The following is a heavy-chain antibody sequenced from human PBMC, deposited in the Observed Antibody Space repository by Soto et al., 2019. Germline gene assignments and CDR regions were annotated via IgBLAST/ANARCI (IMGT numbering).Heavy chain of an antibody. J-gene: IGHJ6*02. CDR3: ARRTGGYSYGYGPYYYYYYGMGV. Sequence: SVKVSCKASGGTFSSYAISWVRQAPGQGLEWMGGIIPIFGTANYAQKFQGRVTITADESTSTAYMELSSLRSEDTAVYYCARRTGGYSYGYGPYYYYYYGMGVWGQGTTVTVSS. D-gene: IGHD5-18*01. CDR2: IIPIFGTA. CDR1: GGTFSSYA. V-gene: IGHV1-69*13.